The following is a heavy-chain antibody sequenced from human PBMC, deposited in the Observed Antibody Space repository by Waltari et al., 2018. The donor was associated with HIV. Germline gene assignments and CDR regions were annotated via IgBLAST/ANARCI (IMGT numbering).Heavy chain of an antibody. V-gene: IGHV1-3*01. J-gene: IGHJ4*02. D-gene: IGHD3-3*01. CDR1: GYTFTSYA. CDR3: ARDLSTVFPFPGDY. Sequence: QVQLVQSGAEVKKPGASVKVSCKASGYTFTSYAMHWVRQAPGQRLEWMGWINAGNGNTKYSQKFQGRVTITRDTSASTAYMELSSLRSEDTAVYYCARDLSTVFPFPGDYWGQGTLVTVSS. CDR2: INAGNGNT.